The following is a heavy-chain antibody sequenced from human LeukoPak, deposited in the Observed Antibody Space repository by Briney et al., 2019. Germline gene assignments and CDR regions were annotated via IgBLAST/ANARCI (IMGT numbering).Heavy chain of an antibody. Sequence: GGSLRLSCAASGFAFSSYNMNWVRQASGKGLEWVGRIRSKANSYATAYAASVKGRFTISRDDSKNTAYLQMNSLKTEDTAVYYCTSGSYSYGYDFDYWGQGTLVTVSS. J-gene: IGHJ4*02. CDR3: TSGSYSYGYDFDY. D-gene: IGHD5-18*01. V-gene: IGHV3-73*01. CDR2: IRSKANSYAT. CDR1: GFAFSSYN.